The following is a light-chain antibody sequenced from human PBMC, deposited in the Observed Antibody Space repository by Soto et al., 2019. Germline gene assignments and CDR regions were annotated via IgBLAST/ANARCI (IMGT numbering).Light chain of an antibody. CDR1: QSVSTD. CDR2: GVS. CDR3: QQYDDCPLT. Sequence: EIGMTQSPATLYVSPGEGATLSCRASQSVSTDLAWYQQKPGQTPRLLIHGVSTRATGTPARFSGSGSGTEFTLTISSLQSEDFAVYYCQQYDDCPLTFGGGTKV. J-gene: IGKJ4*01. V-gene: IGKV3-15*01.